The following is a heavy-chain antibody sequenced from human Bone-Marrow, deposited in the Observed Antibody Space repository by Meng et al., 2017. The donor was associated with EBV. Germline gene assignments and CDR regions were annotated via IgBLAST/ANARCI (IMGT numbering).Heavy chain of an antibody. CDR1: GFTFSYYA. D-gene: IGHD5-18*01. Sequence: EVQLLESGGGLVQPGWSLRLSCTASGFTFSYYAMNWVRQAPGKGLEWVSGISGSGGSTYYADSVKGRFTISRDNSKDTLFLQMSSLRAEDTAVYYCAKDRGRYTYGPDYWGQGPLVTVAS. CDR3: AKDRGRYTYGPDY. J-gene: IGHJ4*02. CDR2: ISGSGGST. V-gene: IGHV3-23*01.